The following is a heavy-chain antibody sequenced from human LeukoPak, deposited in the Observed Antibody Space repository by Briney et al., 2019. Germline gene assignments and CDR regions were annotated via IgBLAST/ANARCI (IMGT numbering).Heavy chain of an antibody. CDR1: GFTFSSYS. Sequence: PGGSLRLSCAASGFTFSSYSMNWVRQAPGKGLEWVSFISSSSSYIYYADSVKGRLTISRDNAKNSLYLQMDSLGPEDTAVYYCARDPYSGNYGNDYYYYMDVWGKGTTVTISS. CDR3: ARDPYSGNYGNDYYYYMDV. D-gene: IGHD1-26*01. CDR2: ISSSSSYI. V-gene: IGHV3-21*01. J-gene: IGHJ6*03.